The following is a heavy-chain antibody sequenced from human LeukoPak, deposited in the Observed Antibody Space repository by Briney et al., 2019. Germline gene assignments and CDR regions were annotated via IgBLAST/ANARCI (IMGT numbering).Heavy chain of an antibody. CDR2: IHSSGGI. J-gene: IGHJ4*02. D-gene: IGHD3-10*01. V-gene: IGHV4-4*07. CDR3: ARDPGKERFGVVFDY. CDR1: GCSISSYY. Sequence: SETLSLTCTVSGCSISSYYWNWIRQPAGKGLEWIGRIHSSGGINYNSSLASRVAMSVDMSKNQFSLKMTSVTAADTAVYYCARDPGKERFGVVFDYWGQGTLVTVSS.